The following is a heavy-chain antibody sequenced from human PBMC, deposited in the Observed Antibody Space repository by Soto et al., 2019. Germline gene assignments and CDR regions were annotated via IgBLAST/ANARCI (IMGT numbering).Heavy chain of an antibody. CDR1: GFTFDDYG. D-gene: IGHD2-15*01. Sequence: GGSLRLSCAASGFTFDDYGMSWVRQAPGKGLEWVSGINWNGGSTGYADSVKGRFTISRDNAKNSLYLQMNSLRAEDTALYYCARRAPGTVVVYYFDYWGQGTLVTVSS. CDR2: INWNGGST. CDR3: ARRAPGTVVVYYFDY. J-gene: IGHJ4*02. V-gene: IGHV3-20*04.